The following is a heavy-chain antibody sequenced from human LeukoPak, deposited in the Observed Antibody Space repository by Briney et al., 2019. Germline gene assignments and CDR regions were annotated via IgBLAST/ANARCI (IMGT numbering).Heavy chain of an antibody. CDR2: INHRGST. CDR1: GGSLSGFY. D-gene: IGHD6-19*01. V-gene: IGHV4-34*01. J-gene: IGHJ4*02. CDR3: ARDRSGSGVDY. Sequence: SSETLSLTCAVYGGSLSGFYWSWIRQPPGKGLEWIGEINHRGSTNYNPSLKSRVTISVDTFKNQFSLKLTSVTAADTAVYYCARDRSGSGVDYWGQGSLVTVSS.